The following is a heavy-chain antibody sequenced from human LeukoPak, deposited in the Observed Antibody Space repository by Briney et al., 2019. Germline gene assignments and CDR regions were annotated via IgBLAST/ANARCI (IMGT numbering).Heavy chain of an antibody. D-gene: IGHD3-22*01. V-gene: IGHV3-23*01. J-gene: IGHJ4*02. CDR3: AKVASSGYSGFVDY. Sequence: ETLSLTCAVYGGSFSGYYWSWIRQPPGKGLEWVSAISGSGGSTYYADSVRGRFTISRDNSKNTLYLQMNSLRAEDTAVYYCAKVASSGYSGFVDYWGQGTLVTVSS. CDR2: ISGSGGST. CDR1: GGSFSGYY.